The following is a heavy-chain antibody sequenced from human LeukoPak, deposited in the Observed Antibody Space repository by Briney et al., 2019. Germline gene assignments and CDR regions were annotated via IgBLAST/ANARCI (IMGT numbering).Heavy chain of an antibody. D-gene: IGHD4-17*01. CDR2: IVVGSGNT. Sequence: GASVKVSCKASGFTFTSSAMQWVRQARGQRLEWIGWIVVGSGNTNYAQKFQERVTITRDMSTSTAYMELSSLRSEDTAVYYCATEGAVTTKGYDYWGQGTLVTVSS. J-gene: IGHJ4*02. V-gene: IGHV1-58*02. CDR3: ATEGAVTTKGYDY. CDR1: GFTFTSSA.